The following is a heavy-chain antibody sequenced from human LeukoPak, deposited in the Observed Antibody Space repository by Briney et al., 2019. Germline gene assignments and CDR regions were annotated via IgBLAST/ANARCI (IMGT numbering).Heavy chain of an antibody. CDR2: MNPNSGNT. CDR1: GYTFTSYD. Sequence: ASVKVSSKASGYTFTSYDINWVRQAPGQGLEWMGWMNPNSGNTGYSQKFQGRVTMTRNTSISTAYMELSSLRSEDTAVYYCARSMVRGAPNWFDPWGQGTLVTVSS. V-gene: IGHV1-8*01. D-gene: IGHD3-10*01. CDR3: ARSMVRGAPNWFDP. J-gene: IGHJ5*02.